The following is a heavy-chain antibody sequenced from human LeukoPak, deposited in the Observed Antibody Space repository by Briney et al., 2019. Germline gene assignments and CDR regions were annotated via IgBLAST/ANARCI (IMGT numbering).Heavy chain of an antibody. V-gene: IGHV1-69*04. Sequence: ASVTVSCKASGGTFSSYAISWVRQAPGQGLEWMGRIIPILGIANYAQKFQGRVTITADKSTSTAYMELSSLRSEDTAVYYCARDLGGYNYYYYGMDVWGQGTTVTVSS. CDR2: IIPILGIA. J-gene: IGHJ6*02. CDR1: GGTFSSYA. CDR3: ARDLGGYNYYYYGMDV. D-gene: IGHD3-22*01.